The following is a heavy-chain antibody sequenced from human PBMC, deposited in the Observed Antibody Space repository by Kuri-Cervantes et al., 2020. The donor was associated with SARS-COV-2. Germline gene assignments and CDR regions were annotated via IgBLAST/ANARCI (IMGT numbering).Heavy chain of an antibody. CDR2: ISGSGGST. Sequence: GESLKISCAASGFTFSSYAMSWVRQAPGKGLEWVSAISGSGGSTYYADSVKGRFTISRDNSKSTLYLQMNSLRAEDTAVYYCAKVQQLGSSWYWFDPWGQGTLVTVSS. J-gene: IGHJ5*02. V-gene: IGHV3-23*01. CDR3: AKVQQLGSSWYWFDP. D-gene: IGHD6-13*01. CDR1: GFTFSSYA.